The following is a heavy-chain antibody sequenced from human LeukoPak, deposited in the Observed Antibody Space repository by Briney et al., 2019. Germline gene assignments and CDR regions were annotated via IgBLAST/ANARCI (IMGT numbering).Heavy chain of an antibody. CDR2: INPSGGST. CDR1: GYTFTSYY. J-gene: IGHJ3*02. CDR3: ATGEYAFDI. Sequence: RASVKVSCKASGYTFTSYYMHWVRQAPGQGLEWIGIINPSGGSTSYAQKFQGRVTMTSDTSTSTVYMELTSLRSEDTAVYYCATGEYAFDIWGQGTMVTVSS. V-gene: IGHV1-46*01.